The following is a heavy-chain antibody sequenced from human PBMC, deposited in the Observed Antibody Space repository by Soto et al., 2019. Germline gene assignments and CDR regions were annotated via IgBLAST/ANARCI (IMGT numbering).Heavy chain of an antibody. CDR2: IYYSGST. D-gene: IGHD6-13*01. CDR3: ARDRGIAAAGSDGNWFDP. J-gene: IGHJ5*02. V-gene: IGHV4-59*01. Sequence: PSETLSLTCTVSGGSISSYYWSWIRQPPGKGLEWIGYIYYSGSTNYNPSLKSRVTISVGTSKNQFSLKLSSVTAADTAVYYCARDRGIAAAGSDGNWFDPWGQGTLVTVSS. CDR1: GGSISSYY.